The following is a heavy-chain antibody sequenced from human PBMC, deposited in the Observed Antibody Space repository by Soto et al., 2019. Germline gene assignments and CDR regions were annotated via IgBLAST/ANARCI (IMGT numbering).Heavy chain of an antibody. J-gene: IGHJ5*02. D-gene: IGHD4-17*01. CDR2: IYYSGST. V-gene: IGHV4-59*01. CDR1: GGSISSYY. CDR3: ARGPYGGGNWFDP. Sequence: SETLSLTCTVSGGSISSYYWSWIRQPPGKGLEWIGYIYYSGSTNYNPSLKSRVTISVDASKNQFSLKLSSVTAADTEVYYFARGPYGGGNWFDPWGQGTLVT.